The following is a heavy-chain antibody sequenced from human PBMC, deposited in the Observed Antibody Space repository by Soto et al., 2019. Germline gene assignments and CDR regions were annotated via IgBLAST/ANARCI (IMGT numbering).Heavy chain of an antibody. J-gene: IGHJ4*02. D-gene: IGHD6-6*01. Sequence: EVQLLESGGGLVQPGGSLRLSCAASGFTFSSYAMSWVRQAPGKGLEWVSAISGSGGSTYYADSVKGRFTISRDNPKNTLEQQINSRRAEDTAADYWARGPGIAGRRPVVIARHWGQGTLVSVS. CDR2: ISGSGGST. V-gene: IGHV3-23*01. CDR3: ARGPGIAGRRPVVIARH. CDR1: GFTFSSYA.